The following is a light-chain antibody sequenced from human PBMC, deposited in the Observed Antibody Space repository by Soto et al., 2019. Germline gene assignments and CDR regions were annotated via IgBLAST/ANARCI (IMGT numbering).Light chain of an antibody. CDR1: QSVRSDY. J-gene: IGKJ1*01. Sequence: EILVTQSPGTLSLSPGERATLSCRASQSVRSDYLGWYQQKPGQPPRLLIYATSSRATGIPDRFGGSGSGTDFTLTISRLEPEDFAVYYCQQYDSSLTWTFGQGTKVDIK. V-gene: IGKV3-20*01. CDR3: QQYDSSLTWT. CDR2: ATS.